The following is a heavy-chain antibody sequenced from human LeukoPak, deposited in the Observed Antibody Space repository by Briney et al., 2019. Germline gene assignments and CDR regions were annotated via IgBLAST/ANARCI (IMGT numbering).Heavy chain of an antibody. CDR2: IYYSGRT. Sequence: SETLSLTCTVSGGSINSSRFYWGWIRQPPGKGLEWIGNIYYSGRTYYNPSLKSRVTISVDTSKNQFSLKLSSVTAADTAVYYCASHKEDRPIFGVGRPVDFWGQGALVTVSS. J-gene: IGHJ4*02. V-gene: IGHV4-39*01. CDR3: ASHKEDRPIFGVGRPVDF. CDR1: GGSINSSRFY. D-gene: IGHD3-3*01.